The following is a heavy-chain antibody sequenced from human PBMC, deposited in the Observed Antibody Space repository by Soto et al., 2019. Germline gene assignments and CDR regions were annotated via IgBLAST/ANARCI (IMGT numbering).Heavy chain of an antibody. CDR3: ARLSSSRITIFGVAPGWFDP. CDR1: GGSLSSYY. D-gene: IGHD3-3*01. CDR2: IYYSGST. Sequence: SETLSLTCTGSGGSLSSYYWSWIRQPPGKGLEWIGYIYYSGSTNYNPSLKSRVTISVDTSKNQFSLKLSSVTAADTAVYYCARLSSSRITIFGVAPGWFDPWGQGTLVTVSS. V-gene: IGHV4-59*08. J-gene: IGHJ5*02.